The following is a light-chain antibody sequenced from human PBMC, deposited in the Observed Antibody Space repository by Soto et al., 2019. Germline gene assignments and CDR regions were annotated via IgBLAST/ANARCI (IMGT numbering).Light chain of an antibody. CDR2: DVS. CDR1: SSDVGAYNY. Sequence: QSVLTQPASVSGSPGQSITISCTGTSSDVGAYNYVSWYQQHPGKAPKLMIYDVSNRPSGVSNRFSGSKSGNTASLSISGLQAEDEADYYCSSHTKISPYVFGTGTKVTVL. J-gene: IGLJ1*01. CDR3: SSHTKISPYV. V-gene: IGLV2-14*01.